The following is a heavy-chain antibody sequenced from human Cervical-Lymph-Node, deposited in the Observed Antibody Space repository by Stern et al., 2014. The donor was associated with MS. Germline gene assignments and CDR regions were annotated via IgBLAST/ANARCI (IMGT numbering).Heavy chain of an antibody. J-gene: IGHJ6*02. CDR1: GGTFSSYA. Sequence: QVQLVQSGAEVKKPGSSVKVSCKASGGTFSSYAISWVRQAPGQGLEWMGGIIPIFGTAKYAPKFQGRGTITADESTSTAYMGLSRLRSEDTAVYYCARGEVKEGLVRGMDVWGQGTTVTVSS. CDR2: IIPIFGTA. V-gene: IGHV1-69*12. CDR3: ARGEVKEGLVRGMDV. D-gene: IGHD6-13*01.